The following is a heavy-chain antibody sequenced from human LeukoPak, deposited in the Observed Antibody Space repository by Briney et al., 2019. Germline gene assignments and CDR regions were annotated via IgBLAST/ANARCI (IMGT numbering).Heavy chain of an antibody. J-gene: IGHJ4*02. CDR1: GFTFSTYA. V-gene: IGHV3-23*01. D-gene: IGHD6-19*01. Sequence: GGSLRLSCAASGFTFSTYAMSWVRQAPGKELEWVSAIGGGGVRTYYADSVKGRYPISRDNSKDTLFLQKNSLRAEDTAVYYCAKASRQGAVASPLDYWGQGTMVTVSS. CDR2: IGGGGVRT. CDR3: AKASRQGAVASPLDY.